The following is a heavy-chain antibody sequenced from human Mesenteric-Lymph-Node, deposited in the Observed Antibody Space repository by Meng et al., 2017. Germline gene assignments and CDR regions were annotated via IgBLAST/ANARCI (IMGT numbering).Heavy chain of an antibody. D-gene: IGHD6-19*01. CDR1: GFTFDDFA. CDR2: ISWNSGTI. CDR3: AKDPRYSSGWAFDY. J-gene: IGHJ4*02. Sequence: SLKISCAASGFTFDDFAMHWVRQAPGKGLEWVSGISWNSGTIGYADSVKGRFTISRDNSKNTLYLQMNSLRAEDTAVYYCAKDPRYSSGWAFDYWGQGTLVTVSS. V-gene: IGHV3-9*01.